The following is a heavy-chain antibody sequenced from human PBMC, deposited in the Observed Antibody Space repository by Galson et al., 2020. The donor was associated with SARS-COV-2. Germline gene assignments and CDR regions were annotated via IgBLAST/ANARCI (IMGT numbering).Heavy chain of an antibody. J-gene: IGHJ4*02. V-gene: IGHV3-30*01. CDR3: AKDGEAGNSYYYFDY. Sequence: GGSLRLSCAASGFTFSSYAMHWVRQAPGKGLEWVAVISYDGSNKYYADSVKGRFTISRDNSKNTLYLQMNSLRPEDTAIYYCAKDGEAGNSYYYFDYWGQGTLVTVSS. D-gene: IGHD3-10*01. CDR2: ISYDGSNK. CDR1: GFTFSSYA.